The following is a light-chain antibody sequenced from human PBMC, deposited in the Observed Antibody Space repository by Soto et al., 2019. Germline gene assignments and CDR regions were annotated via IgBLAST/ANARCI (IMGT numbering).Light chain of an antibody. CDR1: SSDVGGYNY. CDR3: CSYAGSVV. J-gene: IGLJ2*01. V-gene: IGLV2-11*01. CDR2: DVS. Sequence: LTQPRSVSGSPGQSVTISCTGTSSDVGGYNYVSWYQQHPGKAPKLMIYDVSKRPSGVPDRFSGSKSGNTASLTISGLQAEDEADYYCCSYAGSVVFGGGTKLTVL.